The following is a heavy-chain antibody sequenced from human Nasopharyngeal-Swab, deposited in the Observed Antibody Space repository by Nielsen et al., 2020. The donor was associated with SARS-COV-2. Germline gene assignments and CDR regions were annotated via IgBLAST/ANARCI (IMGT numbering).Heavy chain of an antibody. D-gene: IGHD3-22*01. Sequence: GESLKISCAASGFTFSDYYMSWIRQAPGKGLEWVSYISSSGSTIYYADSVKGRFTISRDNAKNSLYLQMNSLRAEDTALYYCAKDISGGGPYYYDSSGYYFPAGAFDIWGQGTMVTVSS. CDR3: AKDISGGGPYYYDSSGYYFPAGAFDI. CDR2: ISSSGSTI. J-gene: IGHJ3*02. V-gene: IGHV3-11*01. CDR1: GFTFSDYY.